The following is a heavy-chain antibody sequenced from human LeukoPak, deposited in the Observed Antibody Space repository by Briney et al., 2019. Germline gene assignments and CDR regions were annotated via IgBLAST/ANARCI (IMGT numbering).Heavy chain of an antibody. V-gene: IGHV4-34*01. CDR3: ARRTVRGVIKY. D-gene: IGHD3-10*01. CDR2: INHSGST. CDR1: GASFSGYY. J-gene: IGHJ4*02. Sequence: SETLSLTCAVYGASFSGYYWSWIRQPPGKGLEWIGEINHSGSTNYNPSLKSRVTMSVDTSKNQFSLKLNSLTAADTAVYYCARRTVRGVIKYWGQGTLVTVSS.